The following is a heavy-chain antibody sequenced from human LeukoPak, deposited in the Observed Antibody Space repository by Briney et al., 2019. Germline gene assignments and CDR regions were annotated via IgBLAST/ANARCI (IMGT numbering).Heavy chain of an antibody. V-gene: IGHV3-23*01. J-gene: IGHJ4*02. CDR2: ISGSGGST. CDR1: GFTFSSYA. CDR3: ATQHSPGHYFDY. D-gene: IGHD2-21*01. Sequence: GGSLRLSCAASGFTFSSYAISWVRQAPGKGLEWVSAISGSGGSTYYADSVKGRFTISRDNSKNTLYLQMNSLRAEDTAVYYCATQHSPGHYFDYWGQGTLVTVSS.